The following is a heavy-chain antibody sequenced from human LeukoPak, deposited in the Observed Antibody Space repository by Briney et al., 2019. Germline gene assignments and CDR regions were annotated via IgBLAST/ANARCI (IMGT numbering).Heavy chain of an antibody. J-gene: IGHJ4*02. CDR3: ARGRGLVRGAYYFDY. D-gene: IGHD3-10*01. Sequence: GESLKISCKGSGYSFTNYWIAWVRQMPGKGLEWMGIIYPGDSDSRYSPFFQGQVTISVDKSISTAYLQWSSLKASDTAMYYCARGRGLVRGAYYFDYWGQGTLVTVSS. CDR2: IYPGDSDS. CDR1: GYSFTNYW. V-gene: IGHV5-51*01.